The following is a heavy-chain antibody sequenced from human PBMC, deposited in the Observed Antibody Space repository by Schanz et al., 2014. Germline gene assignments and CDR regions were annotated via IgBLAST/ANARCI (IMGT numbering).Heavy chain of an antibody. CDR2: IYTSGST. D-gene: IGHD6-25*01. CDR1: GGSISSGTYY. Sequence: QVQLQESGPGLVKPSQTLSLTCIVSGGSISSGTYYWSWLRQPAGKGLEWIGRIYTSGSTNYNPSRKSRVPISLDPSKNQFSLKLSSVTAADTAVYYCAREPLSGYNWFDPWGQGSLVTVSS. CDR3: AREPLSGYNWFDP. J-gene: IGHJ5*02. V-gene: IGHV4-61*02.